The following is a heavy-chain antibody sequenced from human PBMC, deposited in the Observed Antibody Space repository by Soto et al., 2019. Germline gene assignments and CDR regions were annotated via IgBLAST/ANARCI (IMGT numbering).Heavy chain of an antibody. CDR1: GGSISSYY. J-gene: IGHJ6*02. D-gene: IGHD4-4*01. CDR2: IYYSGNT. V-gene: IGHV4-59*01. Sequence: QVQLQESGPGLVKPSETLSLTCVVSGGSISSYYWSWIRQPPGKGLECIGYIYYSGNTKYNPSLESRVTISVDMSKNQFSLILRSVTAADTAVYYCASAPTDYNYNYYGLDVWGQVTTVTVSS. CDR3: ASAPTDYNYNYYGLDV.